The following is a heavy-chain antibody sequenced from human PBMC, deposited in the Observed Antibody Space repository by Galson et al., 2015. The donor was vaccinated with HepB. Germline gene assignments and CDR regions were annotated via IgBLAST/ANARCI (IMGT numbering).Heavy chain of an antibody. V-gene: IGHV5-51*01. CDR1: GYSFTTYW. Sequence: QSGAEVKKPGESLKISCKGSGYSFTTYWIGWVRQMPGKGLEWMGIIYPGDSDTRYSPSFQGRVTISVDKSISTAYLQWSSLKASDTAMYYCARRGKPGYSSGWYNYWGQGTLVTVPS. J-gene: IGHJ4*02. CDR3: ARRGKPGYSSGWYNY. D-gene: IGHD6-19*01. CDR2: IYPGDSDT.